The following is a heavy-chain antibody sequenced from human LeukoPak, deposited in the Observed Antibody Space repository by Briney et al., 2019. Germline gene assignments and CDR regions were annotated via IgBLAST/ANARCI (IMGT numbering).Heavy chain of an antibody. CDR1: GFTFSDHY. CDR2: ISSSTTYT. Sequence: PGGSLRLSCAASGFTFSDHYMGWIRQAPGKGLEWVSYISSSTTYTNYAVSVKGRFTISRDNAKNSLYLQMNSLRAEDTAVYYCARDKGPYYFDQWGQGTLLTVSS. J-gene: IGHJ4*02. V-gene: IGHV3-11*06. CDR3: ARDKGPYYFDQ.